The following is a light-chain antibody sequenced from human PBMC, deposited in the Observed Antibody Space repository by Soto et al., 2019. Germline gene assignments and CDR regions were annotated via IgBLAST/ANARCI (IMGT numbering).Light chain of an antibody. CDR3: SSYTTISTDV. J-gene: IGLJ1*01. CDR2: DVR. CDR1: SSDVGGYNY. V-gene: IGLV2-14*01. Sequence: QSVLTQPASVSGSPGQSITISCTGTSSDVGGYNYVSWYQQHPGKAPKLMIYDVRNRPSGVSNRFSGSKSVNTASLTISGFQAEDEADYYCSSYTTISTDVFGTGTKLTVL.